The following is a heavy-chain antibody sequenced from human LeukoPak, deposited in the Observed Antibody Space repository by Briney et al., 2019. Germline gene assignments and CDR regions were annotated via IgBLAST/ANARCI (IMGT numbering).Heavy chain of an antibody. CDR1: GYTFTGYY. CDR2: INPNSGGT. J-gene: IGHJ4*02. Sequence: GASVTVSCTASGYTFTGYYMHWVRQAPGQGLEWMGWINPNSGGTNYAQKFQGRVTMTRDTSISTAYMELSRLRSDDTAVYYCASDSREYSSSSSFDYWGQGTLVTVSS. CDR3: ASDSREYSSSSSFDY. D-gene: IGHD6-6*01. V-gene: IGHV1-2*02.